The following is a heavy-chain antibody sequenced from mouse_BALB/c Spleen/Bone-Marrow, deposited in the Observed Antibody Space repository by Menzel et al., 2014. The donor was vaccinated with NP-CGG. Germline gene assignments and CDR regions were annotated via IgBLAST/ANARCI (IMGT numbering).Heavy chain of an antibody. CDR3: ARGGNWDDFDV. D-gene: IGHD4-1*01. V-gene: IGHV5-17*02. Sequence: EVNVVESGGGLVQPGGSRKLSCAASGFTFSSFGMHWVRQAPERGLEWVAYISSGSTSIFYSDTVRGRFTISRDNPKNTLFLQMTSLMSEDTAMYYCARGGNWDDFDVWGAGTTVTVSS. CDR1: GFTFSSFG. J-gene: IGHJ1*01. CDR2: ISSGSTSI.